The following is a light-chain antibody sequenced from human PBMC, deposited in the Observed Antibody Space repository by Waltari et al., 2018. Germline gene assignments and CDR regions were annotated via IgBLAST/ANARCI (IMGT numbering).Light chain of an antibody. CDR2: EVN. J-gene: IGLJ1*01. CDR1: SNDVGNYNL. V-gene: IGLV2-23*02. CDR3: FSYTGDTTLYV. Sequence: QSALTQPASVSGSPGPSITIPCPGTSNDVGNYNLVSLYQQYPGKVPQLIIYEVNKRPSGVSHRFSGSKSRNTASLTISGLQAEDEADYYCFSYTGDTTLYVFGTGTKVTVL.